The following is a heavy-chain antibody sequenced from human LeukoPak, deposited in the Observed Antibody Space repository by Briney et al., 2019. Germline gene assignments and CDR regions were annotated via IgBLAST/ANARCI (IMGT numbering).Heavy chain of an antibody. V-gene: IGHV3-30*18. D-gene: IGHD3-16*01. CDR3: AKGQGIRWGAFDI. CDR2: ISYDGSNK. Sequence: GGPLRLSCAASGFTFSSYGMHWVRQAPGKGLEWVAVISYDGSNKYYADSVKGRFTISRDNSKNTLYLQMNSLRAEDTAVYYCAKGQGIRWGAFDIWGQGTMVTVSS. CDR1: GFTFSSYG. J-gene: IGHJ3*02.